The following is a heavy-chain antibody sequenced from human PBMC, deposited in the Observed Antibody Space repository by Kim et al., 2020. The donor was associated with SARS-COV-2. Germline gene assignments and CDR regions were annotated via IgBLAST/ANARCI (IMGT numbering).Heavy chain of an antibody. J-gene: IGHJ4*02. CDR2: IYSGGDST. D-gene: IGHD1-20*01. CDR1: GFTVSSNY. CDR3: ATAGISETSASHY. V-gene: IGHV3-53*01. Sequence: GGSLRLSCAASGFTVSSNYMIWVRQAPGKGLEWVSVIYSGGDSTYYADSVKGRFTISRDNSKNTLYLQMNSLRAEDTAVYYCATAGISETSASHYWGRGTLVTVSS.